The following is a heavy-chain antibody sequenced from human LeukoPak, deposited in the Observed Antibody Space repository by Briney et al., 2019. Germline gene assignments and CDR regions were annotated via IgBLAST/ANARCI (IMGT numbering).Heavy chain of an antibody. Sequence: GGSLRLSCAASGFTFSNAWMSWVRQAPGKGLEWVGRIKSKTDGGTTDYAAHVKGRFTISRDDSKNTLYLQMNSLKTEDTAVYYCTTGYYGGYFDYWGQGTLVTVSS. CDR2: IKSKTDGGTT. CDR3: TTGYYGGYFDY. V-gene: IGHV3-15*01. J-gene: IGHJ4*02. D-gene: IGHD4-23*01. CDR1: GFTFSNAW.